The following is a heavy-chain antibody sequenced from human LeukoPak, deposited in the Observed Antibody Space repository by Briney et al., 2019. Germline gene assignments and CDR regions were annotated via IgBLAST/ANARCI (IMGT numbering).Heavy chain of an antibody. CDR2: IYNSGST. CDR1: GGSISSGAYY. Sequence: SETLSLTCTVSGGSISSGAYYWSWIRQLPGKGLEWIGYIYNSGSTDYNPSLKSRLTISVDTSKNQFSLKLSSVTAADTAVYYCARDRRVTIFGVVTHRWFDPWGQGTPVTVSS. V-gene: IGHV4-31*03. J-gene: IGHJ5*02. CDR3: ARDRRVTIFGVVTHRWFDP. D-gene: IGHD3-3*01.